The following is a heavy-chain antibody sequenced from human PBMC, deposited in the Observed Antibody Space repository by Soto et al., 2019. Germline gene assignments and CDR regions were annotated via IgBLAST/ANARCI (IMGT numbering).Heavy chain of an antibody. V-gene: IGHV1-2*04. CDR2: INPNSGGT. CDR1: GYTFTGYY. D-gene: IGHD2-8*01. CDR3: ARAYCTNGVCSPSGAITRDYYYYMDV. J-gene: IGHJ6*03. Sequence: ASVKVSCKASGYTFTGYYMHWVRQAPGQGLEWMGWINPNSGGTNYAQKFQGWVTMTRDTSISTAYMELSRLRSDDTAVYYCARAYCTNGVCSPSGAITRDYYYYMDVWGKGTTVTVSS.